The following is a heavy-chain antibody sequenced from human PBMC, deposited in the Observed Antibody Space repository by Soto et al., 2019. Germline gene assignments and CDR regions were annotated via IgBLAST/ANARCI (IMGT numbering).Heavy chain of an antibody. Sequence: GASVKVSCKASGYIFTAYSMHWVRQAPGQELEWMGVVNPSGGSTNYAQKFQGRITMTRDTSTSTVYMDLSSLTSEDTAVYYCAREENCSDGICNSKYFQRWGQGLLATVS. CDR3: AREENCSDGICNSKYFQR. CDR2: VNPSGGST. D-gene: IGHD2-15*01. V-gene: IGHV1-46*01. J-gene: IGHJ1*01. CDR1: GYIFTAYS.